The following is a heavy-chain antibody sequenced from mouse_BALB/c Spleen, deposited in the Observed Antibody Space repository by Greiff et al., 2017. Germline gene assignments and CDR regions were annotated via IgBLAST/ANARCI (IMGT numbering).Heavy chain of an antibody. D-gene: IGHD2-4*01. CDR1: GYSITSDYA. CDR2: ISYSGST. J-gene: IGHJ3*01. Sequence: EVKLQESGPGLVKPSQSLSLTCTVTGYSITSDYAWNWIRQFPGNKLEWMGYISYSGSTSYNPSLKSRISITRDTSKNQFFLQLNSVTTEDTATYYCARDYDYDAGAWFAYWGQGTLVTVSA. V-gene: IGHV3-2*02. CDR3: ARDYDYDAGAWFAY.